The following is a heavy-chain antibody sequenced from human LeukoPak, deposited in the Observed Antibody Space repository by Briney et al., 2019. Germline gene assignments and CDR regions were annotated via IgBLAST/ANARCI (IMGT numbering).Heavy chain of an antibody. D-gene: IGHD6-19*01. CDR1: GFTFSSYW. Sequence: GGSLRLSCAASGFTFSSYWMSWVRQAPGKGLEWVANIKQDGSEKYYVDSVKGRFTISRDNAKNSLYLQMNSLRAEDTAVYYCARDQYSSGWYGDGVNWFDPWGQGTLVPVSS. CDR3: ARDQYSSGWYGDGVNWFDP. CDR2: IKQDGSEK. V-gene: IGHV3-7*03. J-gene: IGHJ5*02.